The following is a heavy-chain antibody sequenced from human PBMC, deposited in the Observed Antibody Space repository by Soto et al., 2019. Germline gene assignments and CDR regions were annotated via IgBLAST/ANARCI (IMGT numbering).Heavy chain of an antibody. D-gene: IGHD5-18*01. CDR1: GGSISSIDW. CDR3: ARDGPRGYSSALDP. CDR2: IYHSGST. J-gene: IGHJ5*02. V-gene: IGHV4-4*02. Sequence: PSQTLSVTCAVAGGSISSIDWWSLVRQPPGKGLEWIGEIYHSGSTNYNPSLKSRVTISVDTSKNQFSLKLSSVTATDTAVYYCARDGPRGYSSALDPWGQGTLVTVSP.